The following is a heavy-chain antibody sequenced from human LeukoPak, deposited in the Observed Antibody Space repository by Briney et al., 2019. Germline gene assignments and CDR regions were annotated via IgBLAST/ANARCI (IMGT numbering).Heavy chain of an antibody. J-gene: IGHJ4*02. D-gene: IGHD6-19*01. Sequence: PGGSLRLSCVASGFTFSSYAMSWVRQAPGKGLEWVSAISGSGGSTYYADSVMGRFTISRDNSKNTLYLQMNSLRAEDTAVYYCAKCNGYSSGWFDYWGQGTLVTVSS. V-gene: IGHV3-23*01. CDR2: ISGSGGST. CDR3: AKCNGYSSGWFDY. CDR1: GFTFSSYA.